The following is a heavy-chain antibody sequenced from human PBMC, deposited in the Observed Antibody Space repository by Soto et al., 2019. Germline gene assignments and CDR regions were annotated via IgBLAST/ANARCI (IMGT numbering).Heavy chain of an antibody. CDR3: ARGRGLAARPQHLDH. CDR2: ISYDGKEK. Sequence: QVQLVESGGGVVQPGGSLRLSCATSGFLFSGYAMHWVRQTPGKGLEWVAVISYDGKEKYYADSAEGRFTISRESSGVTRYLRMSSLRVEDTAVYYCARGRGLAARPQHLDHWGQGTLVTVSS. D-gene: IGHD6-6*01. CDR1: GFLFSGYA. J-gene: IGHJ4*02. V-gene: IGHV3-30*04.